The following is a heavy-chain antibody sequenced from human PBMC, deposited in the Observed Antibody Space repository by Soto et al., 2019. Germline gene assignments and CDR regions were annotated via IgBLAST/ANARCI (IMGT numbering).Heavy chain of an antibody. V-gene: IGHV1-8*01. J-gene: IGHJ3*02. CDR1: GYTFTSYD. D-gene: IGHD6-13*01. Sequence: QVQLVQSGAEVKKPGASVKVSCKASGYTFTSYDINWVRQATGQGLEWMGWMNPNSGNTGYAQKFQGRVTLTRNTSISTAYMELSSLRSEDTAVYYCATRYSSSWSDHAFDIWGQGTMVTVSS. CDR3: ATRYSSSWSDHAFDI. CDR2: MNPNSGNT.